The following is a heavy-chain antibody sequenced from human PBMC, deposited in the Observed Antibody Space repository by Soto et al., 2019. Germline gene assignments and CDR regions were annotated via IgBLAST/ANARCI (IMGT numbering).Heavy chain of an antibody. V-gene: IGHV6-1*01. Sequence: SQTLSLTCVISGDSVSSNSAAWNWIRQSPSRGLEWLGRTYYRSKWYNDYAVSVKSRITINPDTSKNQFSLQLNSVTPEDTAVYYCARAAPVLRFLEWLFLNDAFDIWGQGTMVTVSS. J-gene: IGHJ3*02. CDR1: GDSVSSNSAA. D-gene: IGHD3-3*01. CDR3: ARAAPVLRFLEWLFLNDAFDI. CDR2: TYYRSKWYN.